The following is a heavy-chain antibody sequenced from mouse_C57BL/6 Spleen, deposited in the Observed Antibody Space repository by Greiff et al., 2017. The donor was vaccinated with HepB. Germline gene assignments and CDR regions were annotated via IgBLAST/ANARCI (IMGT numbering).Heavy chain of an antibody. Sequence: EVHLVESGGGLVKPGGSLKLSCAASGFTFSSYAMSWVRQTPEKRLEWVATISDGGSYTYYPDNVKGRFTISRDNAKTNLYLQMSHLKSEDTAMYYCAKDSSGYPYYFDYWGQGTTLTVSS. J-gene: IGHJ2*01. V-gene: IGHV5-4*01. CDR2: ISDGGSYT. CDR3: AKDSSGYPYYFDY. CDR1: GFTFSSYA. D-gene: IGHD3-2*02.